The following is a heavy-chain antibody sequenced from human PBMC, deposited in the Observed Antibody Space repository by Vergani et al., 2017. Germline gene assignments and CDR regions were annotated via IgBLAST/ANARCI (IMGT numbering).Heavy chain of an antibody. CDR1: GFTFSTYA. J-gene: IGHJ6*03. CDR2: IYYDGSKK. D-gene: IGHD2-21*01. V-gene: IGHV3-33*01. CDR3: VREGSYCGSTTCRKPSYVYYYHMDV. Sequence: QVQLVESGGGVVQPGRSPRLSCTSSGFTFSTYAMHWVRQAPGKGLEWVAIIYYDGSKKYYADSVKGRFTISRDNSRNTLDLLMSSLRAEETAIYYCVREGSYCGSTTCRKPSYVYYYHMDVWGEGTTVTVSS.